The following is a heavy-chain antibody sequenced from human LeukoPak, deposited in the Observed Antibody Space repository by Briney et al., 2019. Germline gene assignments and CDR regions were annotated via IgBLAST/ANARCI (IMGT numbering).Heavy chain of an antibody. D-gene: IGHD3-10*01. J-gene: IGHJ4*02. CDR3: ARGEVLLWFGELSVRERGGSPIDY. CDR2: INPNNGGT. V-gene: IGHV1-2*02. Sequence: ASVKVSCKTSGYTFTGYYMHWVRQAPGQGLEWMGWINPNNGGTNYAQKFQGRVTMTRDTSISTAYMELSRLRSDDTAVYYCARGEVLLWFGELSVRERGGSPIDYWGQGTLVTVSS. CDR1: GYTFTGYY.